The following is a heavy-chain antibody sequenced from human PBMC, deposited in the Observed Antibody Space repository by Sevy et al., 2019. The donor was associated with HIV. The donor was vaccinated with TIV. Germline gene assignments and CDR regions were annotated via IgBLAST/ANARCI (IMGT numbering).Heavy chain of an antibody. Sequence: GGSLRLSCAASGFSFSTYWMHWVRQAPGKGLEWVANIKQDESEKYYVASVKGRFTISRDNAKNSVYLQMNGLSAEDTALYYCAREVGGYNWRPYYFDSWGQGTLVTVSS. CDR2: IKQDESEK. CDR1: GFSFSTYW. D-gene: IGHD5-12*01. J-gene: IGHJ4*02. CDR3: AREVGGYNWRPYYFDS. V-gene: IGHV3-7*01.